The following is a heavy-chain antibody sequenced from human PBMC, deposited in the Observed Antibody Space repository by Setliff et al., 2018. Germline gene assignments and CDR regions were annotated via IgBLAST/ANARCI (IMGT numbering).Heavy chain of an antibody. CDR1: GYSFSNFW. CDR2: IYPGDSHT. CDR3: AWSLVGATYSVYFDY. D-gene: IGHD1-26*01. J-gene: IGHJ4*02. Sequence: GESLKISCKGSGYSFSNFWIGWVRQMPGKGLEWMGIIYPGDSHTRYSPSFQGQVTMSADKSINTAYLQWSNLKASDTAIYYCAWSLVGATYSVYFDYWGQGAQVTVSS. V-gene: IGHV5-51*01.